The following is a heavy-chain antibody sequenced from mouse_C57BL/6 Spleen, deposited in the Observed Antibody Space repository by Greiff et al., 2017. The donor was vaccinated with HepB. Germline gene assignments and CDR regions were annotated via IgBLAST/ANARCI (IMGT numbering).Heavy chain of an antibody. V-gene: IGHV2-6-1*01. CDR1: GFSLTSYG. CDR3: ARHGLRLFDYAMDY. D-gene: IGHD2-4*01. J-gene: IGHJ4*01. Sequence: QVQLQQSGPGLVAPSQSLSITCTVSGFSLTSYGVHWVRQPPGKGLEWLVVIWSDGSTTYNSALKSRLSISKDNSKSQVFLKMNSLQTDDTAMYYCARHGLRLFDYAMDYWGQGTSVTVSS. CDR2: IWSDGST.